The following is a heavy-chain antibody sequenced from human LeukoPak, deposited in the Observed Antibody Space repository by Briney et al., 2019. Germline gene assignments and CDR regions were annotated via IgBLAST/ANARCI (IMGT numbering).Heavy chain of an antibody. CDR1: GGSLSIYY. Sequence: SETLSLTCAVSGGSLSIYYSSWIRLPPGKGLEWIGYLSKSGNTKYSPPLKSRVTIFGDTSKNQFFLKLSSVTDADRAVYYCARARYVNSFYAFDIWGQGTLVTVSS. D-gene: IGHD3-9*01. J-gene: IGHJ3*02. V-gene: IGHV4-59*01. CDR2: LSKSGNT. CDR3: ARARYVNSFYAFDI.